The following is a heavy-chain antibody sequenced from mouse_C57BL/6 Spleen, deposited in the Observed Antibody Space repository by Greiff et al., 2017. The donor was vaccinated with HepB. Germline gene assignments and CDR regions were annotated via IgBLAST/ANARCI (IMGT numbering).Heavy chain of an antibody. CDR2: IYPGDGDT. V-gene: IGHV1-82*01. CDR1: GYAFSSSW. D-gene: IGHD2-3*01. Sequence: QVQLQQSGPELVKPGASVKISCKASGYAFSSSWMNWVKQRPGKGLEWIGRIYPGDGDTNYNGKFKGKATLTADKSSSTAYMQLSSLTSEDSAVCYCGAGDYNGYYVAYWGQGTLVTVSA. CDR3: GAGDYNGYYVAY. J-gene: IGHJ3*01.